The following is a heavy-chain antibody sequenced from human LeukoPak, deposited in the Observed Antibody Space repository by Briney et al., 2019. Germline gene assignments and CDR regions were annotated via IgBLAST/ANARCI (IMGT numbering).Heavy chain of an antibody. Sequence: SETLSLICTVSGGFISSYYWSWIRQPPGKGLEWIGYIYHTGSTSYSPSLRSRVTISADTSQNQFSLKLSSVTAADTAVYYCASRKLGNDYWGQGTLVTVSS. J-gene: IGHJ4*02. CDR2: IYHTGST. CDR1: GGFISSYY. V-gene: IGHV4-59*01. D-gene: IGHD7-27*01. CDR3: ASRKLGNDY.